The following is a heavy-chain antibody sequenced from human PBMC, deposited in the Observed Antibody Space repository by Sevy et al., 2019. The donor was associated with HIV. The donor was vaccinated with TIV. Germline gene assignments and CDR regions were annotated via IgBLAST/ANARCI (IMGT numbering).Heavy chain of an antibody. D-gene: IGHD6-19*01. CDR3: ARAGYSSGWRGGYFDY. V-gene: IGHV3-30-3*01. CDR2: ISYDGSNK. CDR1: GLTFSSYA. Sequence: GGSLRLSCAASGLTFSSYAMHWVRQAPGKGLEWVAVISYDGSNKYYADSVKGRFTISRDNSKNTLYLQMNSLRAEDTAVYYCARAGYSSGWRGGYFDYWGQGTLVTVSS. J-gene: IGHJ4*02.